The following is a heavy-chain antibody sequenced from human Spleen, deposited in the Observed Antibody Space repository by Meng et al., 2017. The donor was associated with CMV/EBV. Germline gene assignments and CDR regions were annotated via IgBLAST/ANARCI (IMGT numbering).Heavy chain of an antibody. D-gene: IGHD6-19*01. CDR3: ARTLGFSSGWRDTFDI. Sequence: TFTGHYMHWVRQAPGQGLEWMGFINPKSGGTSYAQRFQGRATLTSDRSISTVYVELSRLSSDDTAVYYCARTLGFSSGWRDTFDIWGQGTMVTVSS. V-gene: IGHV1-2*02. J-gene: IGHJ3*02. CDR1: TFTGHY. CDR2: INPKSGGT.